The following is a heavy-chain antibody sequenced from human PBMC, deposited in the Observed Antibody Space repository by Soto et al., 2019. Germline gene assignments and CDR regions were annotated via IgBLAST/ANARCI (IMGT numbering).Heavy chain of an antibody. CDR2: INHSGST. CDR1: GGSFSGYY. J-gene: IGHJ4*02. Sequence: SETLSLTCAVYGGSFSGYYWSWIRQPPGKGLEWIGEINHSGSTNYNPSLKSRVTISVDTSKNQFSLKLSSVTAADTAVYYCAGAYSGTPYYFDYWGQGTLVTVSS. D-gene: IGHD1-26*01. CDR3: AGAYSGTPYYFDY. V-gene: IGHV4-34*01.